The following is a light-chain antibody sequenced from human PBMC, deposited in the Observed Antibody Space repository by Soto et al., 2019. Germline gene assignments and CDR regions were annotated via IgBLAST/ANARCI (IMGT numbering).Light chain of an antibody. V-gene: IGLV2-8*01. Sequence: QSALTQPPSASGSPGQSVTISCTGTSSDVGGYNYVSWYQQHPGKAPKLMIYEVSKRPSGVPDRFSGSKSGNTASLIVSGLHADDEADYYCSSYAGSNRVFGTGTKLTVL. J-gene: IGLJ1*01. CDR2: EVS. CDR1: SSDVGGYNY. CDR3: SSYAGSNRV.